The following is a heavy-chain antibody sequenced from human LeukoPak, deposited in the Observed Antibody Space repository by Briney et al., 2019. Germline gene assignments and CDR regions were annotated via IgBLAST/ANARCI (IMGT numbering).Heavy chain of an antibody. CDR1: GDSISNYY. CDR3: ARERLYQLRPWYFDL. Sequence: PSETLSLTCTVSGDSISNYYWTWIRQPPGKGLEWIGYINDSGNTNYNPSLKSRVTISVDTSKNQFSLRLSSVTAADTAVYYCARERLYQLRPWYFDLWGRATLVTVSS. V-gene: IGHV4-59*01. J-gene: IGHJ2*01. D-gene: IGHD2-2*01. CDR2: INDSGNT.